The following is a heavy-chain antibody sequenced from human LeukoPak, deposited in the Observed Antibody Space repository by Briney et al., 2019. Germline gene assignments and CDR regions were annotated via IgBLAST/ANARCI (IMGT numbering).Heavy chain of an antibody. CDR2: IYPSDSDT. CDR3: ARALAIAGPMYYFDY. CDR1: GYSFTNYW. J-gene: IGHJ4*02. Sequence: GVSLKISCKGSGYSFTNYWIGWVRQMPGKGLEWMGIIYPSDSDTTYSPSFQGQVTISADKSISTAYLQWSSLKASDTAMYYCARALAIAGPMYYFDYWGQGILVTVSS. V-gene: IGHV5-51*01. D-gene: IGHD6-13*01.